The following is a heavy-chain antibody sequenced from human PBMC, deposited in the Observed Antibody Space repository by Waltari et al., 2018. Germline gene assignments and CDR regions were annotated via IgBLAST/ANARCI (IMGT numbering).Heavy chain of an antibody. J-gene: IGHJ4*02. CDR2: IIPIFGTA. V-gene: IGHV1-69*05. D-gene: IGHD6-19*01. CDR1: GGTFSSYA. CDR3: VSAASGYSSGWPDFDY. Sequence: QVQLVQSGAEVKKPGSSVKVSCKASGGTFSSYAISWVRQAPGQGLEWMGGIIPIFGTANYAQKFQGRVTITTDESTSTAYMELSSLRSEDTAVYYCVSAASGYSSGWPDFDYWGQGTLVTVSS.